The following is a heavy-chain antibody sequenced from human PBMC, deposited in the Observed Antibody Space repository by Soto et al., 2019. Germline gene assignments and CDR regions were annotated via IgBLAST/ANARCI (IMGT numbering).Heavy chain of an antibody. V-gene: IGHV1-18*01. J-gene: IGHJ6*02. D-gene: IGHD5-18*01. CDR2: ISAYNGNT. CDR3: ARDFLTVDTAMVTKLGYYYYGMDV. CDR1: GYTFTSYG. Sequence: ASVKVSCKASGYTFTSYGISWVRQAPGQGLEWMGWISAYNGNTNYAQKLQGRVTMTTDTSTSTAYMELRSLRSDDTAVYYCARDFLTVDTAMVTKLGYYYYGMDVWGQGTTVTVSS.